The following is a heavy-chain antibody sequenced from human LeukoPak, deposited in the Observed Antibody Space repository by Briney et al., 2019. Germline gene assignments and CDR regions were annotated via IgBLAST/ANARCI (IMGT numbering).Heavy chain of an antibody. CDR2: IWYDGSNK. Sequence: PGGSLRLSCAASGFTFSSYGMHWVRQAPGKGLEWVAVIWYDGSNKYSADSVKGRFTISRDNSKNTLYLQMNSLRAEDTAVYYCAKMVDTAMVIDYWGQGTLVTVSS. D-gene: IGHD5-18*01. V-gene: IGHV3-33*06. J-gene: IGHJ4*02. CDR3: AKMVDTAMVIDY. CDR1: GFTFSSYG.